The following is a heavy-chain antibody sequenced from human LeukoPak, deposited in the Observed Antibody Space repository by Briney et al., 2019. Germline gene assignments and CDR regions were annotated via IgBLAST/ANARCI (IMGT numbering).Heavy chain of an antibody. CDR3: ARARVATSGTVDY. CDR2: IYHSGST. CDR1: GFTFSNFAM. V-gene: IGHV4-4*02. Sequence: PGGSLRLSCAASGFTFSNFAMSWVRQPPGKGLEWIGEIYHSGSTNYNPSLKSRVTISVDTSKNQFSLKLSSVTAADTAVFYCARARVATSGTVDYWGQGTLVTVSS. D-gene: IGHD6-13*01. J-gene: IGHJ4*02.